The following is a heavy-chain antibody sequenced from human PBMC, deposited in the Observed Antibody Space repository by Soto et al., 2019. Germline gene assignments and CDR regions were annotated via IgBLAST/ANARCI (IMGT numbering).Heavy chain of an antibody. V-gene: IGHV3-30-3*01. CDR3: ARVLDFWSGPFDY. J-gene: IGHJ4*02. CDR1: GFAFIRYA. D-gene: IGHD3-3*01. CDR2: ISYDGSSK. Sequence: SGRLAGAAWGFAFIRYAMHWVRLAPGKWLEWVAVISYDGSSKYYADSAKGRFTISRDNSKNTPYLQMNSLRGEDTAVYYCARVLDFWSGPFDYWRQGT.